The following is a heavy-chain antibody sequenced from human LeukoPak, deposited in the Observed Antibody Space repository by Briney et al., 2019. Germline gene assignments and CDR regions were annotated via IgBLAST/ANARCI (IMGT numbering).Heavy chain of an antibody. CDR2: IYYSGST. V-gene: IGHV4-59*01. J-gene: IGHJ4*02. CDR1: GGSISSYY. CDR3: ARDLPGYCSSTSYYPRY. Sequence: SETLSLTCTVSGGSISSYYWSWIRQPPGKGLEWIGYIYYSGSTNYNPSLKSRVTISVDTSKNQFSLKLSSVTAADTAVYYCARDLPGYCSSTSYYPRYWGQGTLVTVSS. D-gene: IGHD2-2*01.